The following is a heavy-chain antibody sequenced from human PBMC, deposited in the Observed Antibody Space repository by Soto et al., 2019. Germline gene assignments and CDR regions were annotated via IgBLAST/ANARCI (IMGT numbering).Heavy chain of an antibody. V-gene: IGHV1-3*01. CDR1: GGTFSSYA. CDR3: ARHRYSGVRGIFGYYGMDV. J-gene: IGHJ6*02. D-gene: IGHD3-10*01. Sequence: GASVKVSCKASGGTFSSYAISWVRQAPGQRLEWMGWINAGNGNTKYSQKFQGRVTITRDTSASTAYMELSSLRSEDTAVYYCARHRYSGVRGIFGYYGMDVWGQGTTVTVSS. CDR2: INAGNGNT.